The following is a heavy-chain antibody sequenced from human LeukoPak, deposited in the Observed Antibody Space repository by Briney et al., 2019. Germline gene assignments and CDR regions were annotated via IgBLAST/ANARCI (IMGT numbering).Heavy chain of an antibody. D-gene: IGHD3-3*01. CDR2: IYYSGST. CDR3: ARMINYDFWSGGSWFDP. J-gene: IGHJ5*02. CDR1: VGSISSYY. V-gene: IGHV4-59*08. Sequence: SETLSLTCTVSVGSISSYYWSWIRQPPGKGLEGIGYIYYSGSTNYNPSLKSRVTIAVDTSKNQFSLKLSSVSAADTAVYYCARMINYDFWSGGSWFDPGGQGTLVTVSS.